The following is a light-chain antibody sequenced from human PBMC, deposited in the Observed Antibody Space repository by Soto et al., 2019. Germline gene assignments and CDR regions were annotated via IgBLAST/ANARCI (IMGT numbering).Light chain of an antibody. Sequence: EIVLTQSPASLSLSPGERATLSCRASQSVDSYLVWYQQKPGQAPRPLIFGASNRAPGIPARFSGSGSGTDFTLTINSLEPDDFAVYYCQQRDSWPITFGQGTRLEIK. CDR1: QSVDSY. J-gene: IGKJ5*01. CDR3: QQRDSWPIT. CDR2: GAS. V-gene: IGKV3-11*01.